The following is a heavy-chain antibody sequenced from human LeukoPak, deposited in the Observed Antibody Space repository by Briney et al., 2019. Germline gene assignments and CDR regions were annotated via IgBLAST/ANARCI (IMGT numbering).Heavy chain of an antibody. D-gene: IGHD3-3*01. CDR2: ISAYNGNT. V-gene: IGHV1-18*01. J-gene: IGHJ6*02. CDR3: ARSLDITIFGVVIWVTPDSEYGVDV. CDR1: GYTFTSYG. Sequence: ASVKVSCKASGYTFTSYGISWVRQAPGQGLEWMGWISAYNGNTNYAQKLQGRVTMTTDTSTSTAYMELRSLRSDDTAVYSCARSLDITIFGVVIWVTPDSEYGVDVWGQGTTVTVSS.